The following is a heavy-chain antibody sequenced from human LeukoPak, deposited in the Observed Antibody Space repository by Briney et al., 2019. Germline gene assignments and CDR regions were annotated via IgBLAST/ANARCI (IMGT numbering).Heavy chain of an antibody. V-gene: IGHV3-30*02. Sequence: GGSLRLSCATSGFTFSFFGMHWVRQAPGKGLEWVAFIQYDGSYKFYADSVQGRFSSSRDNSKSTLFLQMNSLRPDDTALYYCAKTSDQLLYSKFDFWGQGTLVAVSS. CDR2: IQYDGSYK. J-gene: IGHJ4*02. CDR3: AKTSDQLLYSKFDF. CDR1: GFTFSFFG. D-gene: IGHD2-2*02.